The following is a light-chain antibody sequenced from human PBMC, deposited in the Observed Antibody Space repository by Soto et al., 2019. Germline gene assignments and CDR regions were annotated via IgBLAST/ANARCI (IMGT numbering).Light chain of an antibody. CDR2: DAS. CDR3: QQRSNWWT. CDR1: QRVSSY. V-gene: IGKV3-11*01. Sequence: DIVLTQFPATLSLSPGERATLSCRASQRVSSYLAWYQQKPGQAPRLLIYDASNRATGIPARFSGSGSGTDFTLTISSLEPEDFAVYYCQQRSNWWTFGQGTKVEIK. J-gene: IGKJ1*01.